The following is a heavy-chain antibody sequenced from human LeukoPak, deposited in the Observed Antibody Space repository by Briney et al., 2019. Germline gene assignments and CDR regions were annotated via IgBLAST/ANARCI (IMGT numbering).Heavy chain of an antibody. D-gene: IGHD3-10*01. V-gene: IGHV3-21*01. CDR2: ISSTGTYK. Sequence: GGSLRLSCAASGFTFTSYTMNWVRQAPGKGLGWVSSISSTGTYKYYADSVKGRFTISRDNAKNSLYLQMNSLRAEDTAVYYCARGGPGNYCYYMDVWGKGTTVTVSS. CDR3: ARGGPGNYCYYMDV. J-gene: IGHJ6*03. CDR1: GFTFTSYT.